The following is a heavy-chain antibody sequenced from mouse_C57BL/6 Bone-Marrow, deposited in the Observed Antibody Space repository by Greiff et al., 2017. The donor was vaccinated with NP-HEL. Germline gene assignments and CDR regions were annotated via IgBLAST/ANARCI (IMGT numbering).Heavy chain of an antibody. V-gene: IGHV5-16*01. CDR2: INYDGSST. CDR3: ARDGYYYGSSFFAY. D-gene: IGHD1-1*01. CDR1: GFTFSDYY. J-gene: IGHJ3*01. Sequence: EVKLVESEGGLVQPGSSMKLSCTASGFTFSDYYMAWVRQVPEKGLEWVANINYDGSSTYYLDSLKSRFIISRDNAKNILYLQMSSLKSEDTATYYCARDGYYYGSSFFAYWGQGTLVTVSA.